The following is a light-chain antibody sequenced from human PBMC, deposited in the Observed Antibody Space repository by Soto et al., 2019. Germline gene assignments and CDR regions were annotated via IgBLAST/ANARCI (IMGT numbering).Light chain of an antibody. J-gene: IGLJ2*01. V-gene: IGLV2-11*01. Sequence: QSALTQPRSVSGSPGQSVTISCTGTSNDVGGYNFVSWYQQHRGKVPKLFIYDVSRRPSGVPDRFSGSKSGNTASLTISGLQAEDEADYYCSSYAGSYTLVFGGGTKVTVL. CDR1: SNDVGGYNF. CDR2: DVS. CDR3: SSYAGSYTLV.